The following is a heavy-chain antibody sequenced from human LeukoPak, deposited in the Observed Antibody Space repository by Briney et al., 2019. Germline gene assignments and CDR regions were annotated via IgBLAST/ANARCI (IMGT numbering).Heavy chain of an antibody. J-gene: IGHJ3*02. CDR3: ARGPWGACDI. CDR2: IYHSGST. CDR1: GVSISSNYW. V-gene: IGHV4-4*02. D-gene: IGHD3-16*01. Sequence: SETLSLTCAVSGVSISSNYWWTWVRQPPGKGLEWIGEIYHSGSTNYNPSLKSRVTISVDTSNHRFSLKLNSVTAADTAVYYCARGPWGACDIWGQGTMVTVSS.